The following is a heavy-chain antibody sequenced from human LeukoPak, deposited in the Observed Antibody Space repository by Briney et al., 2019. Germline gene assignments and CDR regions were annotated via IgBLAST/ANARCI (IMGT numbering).Heavy chain of an antibody. CDR1: GGSISSSSYY. CDR2: IYYSGST. CDR3: ARSYYGSGSYLADY. D-gene: IGHD3-10*01. V-gene: IGHV4-39*07. Sequence: SETLSLTCTVSGGSISSSSYYWGWIRQPPGKGLEWIGSIYYSGSTYYNPSLKSRVTISVDTSKNQFSLKLSSVTAADTAVYYCARSYYGSGSYLADYWGQGTLVTVSS. J-gene: IGHJ4*02.